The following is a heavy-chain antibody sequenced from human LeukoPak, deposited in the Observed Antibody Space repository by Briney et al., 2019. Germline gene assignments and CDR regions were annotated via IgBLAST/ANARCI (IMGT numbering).Heavy chain of an antibody. V-gene: IGHV3-23*01. Sequence: GGSLRLSCAASGIVFSNTAMNWARQSPGRGLEWVSAISGGGERTFYTDSVKGRFTISRDNSKNMVYLQMNSLRADDTAIYYCGKDGGQYSSGPEFDPRGQGALVTVSS. D-gene: IGHD6-19*01. CDR1: GIVFSNTA. CDR3: GKDGGQYSSGPEFDP. CDR2: ISGGGERT. J-gene: IGHJ5*02.